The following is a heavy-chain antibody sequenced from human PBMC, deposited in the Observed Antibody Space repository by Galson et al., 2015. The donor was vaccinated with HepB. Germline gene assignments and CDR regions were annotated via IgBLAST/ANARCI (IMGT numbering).Heavy chain of an antibody. CDR2: IRYDGSNK. J-gene: IGHJ6*02. Sequence: SLRLSCAASGFTFSSYGMHWVRQAPGKGLEWVAFIRYDGSNKYYADSVKGRFTISRDNSKNTLYLQMNSLRAEDTAVYYCAKDRRFGEQYPRYGMDVWGQGTTVTVSS. CDR1: GFTFSSYG. D-gene: IGHD3-10*01. CDR3: AKDRRFGEQYPRYGMDV. V-gene: IGHV3-30*02.